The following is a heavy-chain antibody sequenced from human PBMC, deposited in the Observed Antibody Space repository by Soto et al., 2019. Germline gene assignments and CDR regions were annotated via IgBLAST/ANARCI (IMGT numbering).Heavy chain of an antibody. Sequence: QVQLQESGPGLVKPSGTLSLTCAVSGGSISSSNWWSWVRQPPGKGLEWIGEIYHSGRTNYNPSLKSRVTKAVDKSKNQFCLKLSSVTAADTAVYYCARKGRITGTINWFDPWGQGTLVTVSS. J-gene: IGHJ5*02. V-gene: IGHV4-4*02. D-gene: IGHD1-7*01. CDR1: GGSISSSNW. CDR2: IYHSGRT. CDR3: ARKGRITGTINWFDP.